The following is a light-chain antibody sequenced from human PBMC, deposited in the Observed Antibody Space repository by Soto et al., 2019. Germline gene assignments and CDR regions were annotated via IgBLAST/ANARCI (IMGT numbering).Light chain of an antibody. J-gene: IGLJ1*01. CDR2: GNT. CDR3: QSYDSTLSARYV. CDR1: ITNIWAGYG. V-gene: IGLV1-40*01. Sequence: QSVLAQPPSVSGAPGQRFSISCTGSITNIWAGYGVHWYQQRPGTAPKLLIVGNTIRPSGVPDRFSDSTSGTSASLAITGLQAEDQGDYYCQSYDSTLSARYVFGTGTKVTVL.